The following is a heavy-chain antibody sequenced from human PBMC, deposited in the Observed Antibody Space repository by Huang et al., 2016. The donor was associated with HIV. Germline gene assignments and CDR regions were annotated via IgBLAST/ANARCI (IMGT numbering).Heavy chain of an antibody. CDR2: IYYSGST. D-gene: IGHD2-15*01. CDR1: GGSISSSSYY. Sequence: QLQLQESGPGLVKPSETLSLTCTVSGGSISSSSYYWGWIRQPPGKGLEWIGSIYYSGSTYDNPSLKSRVTIAVDTSKNQFSLKLGSVTAADTAVYYCRGDIVVVIAATRYYFDYWGQGTLVTVSS. V-gene: IGHV4-39*01. CDR3: RGDIVVVIAATRYYFDY. J-gene: IGHJ4*02.